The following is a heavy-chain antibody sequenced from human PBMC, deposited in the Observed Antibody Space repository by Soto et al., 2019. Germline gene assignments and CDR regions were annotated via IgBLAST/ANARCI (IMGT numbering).Heavy chain of an antibody. CDR1: GGSISSSSYY. Sequence: SETLSLTCTVSGGSISSSSYYWGWIRQPPGKGLEWIGSIYYSGSTYYNPSLKSRVTISVDTSKNQFSLKLSSVTAADTVVYYCARHPGGQWLVMIDWFDPWGQGTLVTVSS. V-gene: IGHV4-39*01. CDR2: IYYSGST. J-gene: IGHJ5*02. CDR3: ARHPGGQWLVMIDWFDP. D-gene: IGHD6-19*01.